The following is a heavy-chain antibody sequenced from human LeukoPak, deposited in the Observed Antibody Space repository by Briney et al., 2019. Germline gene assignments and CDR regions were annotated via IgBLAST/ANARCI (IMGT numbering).Heavy chain of an antibody. CDR1: GFTFSSHW. J-gene: IGHJ6*03. Sequence: GGSLRLSCAAAGFTFSSHWMHWVRQAPGKGLVWVSRINSDGSSTSYADSVKGRFTISRDNAKKTPYLQMNSLRAEDTAVYYCARKVGSGSYNYYMDVWGKGTTVTVSS. V-gene: IGHV3-74*01. CDR3: ARKVGSGSYNYYMDV. D-gene: IGHD3-10*01. CDR2: INSDGSST.